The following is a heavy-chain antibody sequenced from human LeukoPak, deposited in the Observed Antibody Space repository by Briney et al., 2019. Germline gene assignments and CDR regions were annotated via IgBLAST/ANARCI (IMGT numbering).Heavy chain of an antibody. CDR2: VNPNSVGT. Sequence: ASLKVSCKASGYTFTGYYMHWVRQAPGQGLEWMGWVNPNSVGTNYAQKLQGRVTMTRDTSISTAYMELSRLRSDDTAVYYCARVNYYDSSGYYADFDYWGQGTLVTVSS. CDR3: ARVNYYDSSGYYADFDY. V-gene: IGHV1-2*02. CDR1: GYTFTGYY. D-gene: IGHD3-22*01. J-gene: IGHJ4*02.